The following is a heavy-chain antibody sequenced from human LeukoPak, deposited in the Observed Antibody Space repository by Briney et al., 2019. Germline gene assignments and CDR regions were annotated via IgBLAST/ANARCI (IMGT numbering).Heavy chain of an antibody. V-gene: IGHV3-53*01. CDR2: IYSDNT. CDR1: GFTVSSNS. J-gene: IGHJ4*02. Sequence: GGSLRLSCTVSGFTVSSNSMSWVRQAPGKGLEWVSFIYSDNTHYADSVKGRFTISRDNAKNSLYLQMNSLRAEDTAVYYCARGGLIRDWGQGTLVTVSS. CDR3: ARGGLIRD.